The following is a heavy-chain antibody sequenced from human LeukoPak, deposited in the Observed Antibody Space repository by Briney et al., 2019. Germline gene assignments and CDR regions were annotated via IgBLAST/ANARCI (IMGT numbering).Heavy chain of an antibody. V-gene: IGHV3-23*01. CDR2: ISGSGGST. CDR3: AKGDVVYADYYYGMDV. J-gene: IGHJ6*02. Sequence: PGGSLRLSCAASGFTFSSYAMSWVRRAPGKGLEWVSAISGSGGSTYYADSVKGRFTISRDNSKNTLYQQMNSLRAEDTAVYYCAKGDVVYADYYYGMDVWGQGTTVTVSS. D-gene: IGHD2-8*02. CDR1: GFTFSSYA.